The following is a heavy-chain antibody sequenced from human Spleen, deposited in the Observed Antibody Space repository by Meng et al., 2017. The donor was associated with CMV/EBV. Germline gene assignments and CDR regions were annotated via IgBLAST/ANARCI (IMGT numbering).Heavy chain of an antibody. CDR3: ATGDSGGDIPAFEY. CDR2: IQSDGSNK. D-gene: IGHD2-15*01. V-gene: IGHV3-30*02. J-gene: IGHJ4*02. Sequence: GGSLRLSCAASGFTFSNYGMHWVRQAPGKGLEWVAFIQSDGSNKYYADSVKGRFTISRDNAKNSLYLQMDNLRAEDTAVYYCATGDSGGDIPAFEYWGQGTLVTVSS. CDR1: GFTFSNYG.